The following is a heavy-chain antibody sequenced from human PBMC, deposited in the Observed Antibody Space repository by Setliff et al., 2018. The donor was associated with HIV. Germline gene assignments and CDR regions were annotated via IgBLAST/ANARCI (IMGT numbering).Heavy chain of an antibody. CDR3: ARHAARLGQVDY. D-gene: IGHD7-27*01. Sequence: PSETLSLTCTVSGGSISSSSYYWGWIRQPPGKGLEWIGSIYYSGSTYYNPSLKSRVTISVDTSKNQFSLKLSSVTAADTAVYHCARHAARLGQVDYWGQGTQVTVSS. V-gene: IGHV4-39*01. CDR1: GGSISSSSYY. CDR2: IYYSGST. J-gene: IGHJ4*02.